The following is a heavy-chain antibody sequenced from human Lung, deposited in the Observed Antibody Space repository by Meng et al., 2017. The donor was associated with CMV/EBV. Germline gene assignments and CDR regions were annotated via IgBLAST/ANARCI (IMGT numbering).Heavy chain of an antibody. V-gene: IGHV3-13*01. CDR1: GFTFSTYD. CDR2: IGTVGDT. J-gene: IGHJ4*02. Sequence: SLKISCTASGFTFSTYDFHWVRQPTGKGLEWVSSIGTVGDTYSKGSVKGRFIISREDAKNSVYLQMNGLRDGDTGLYYCARARSPTHFDYWGQGALVTVSS. CDR3: ARARSPTHFDY.